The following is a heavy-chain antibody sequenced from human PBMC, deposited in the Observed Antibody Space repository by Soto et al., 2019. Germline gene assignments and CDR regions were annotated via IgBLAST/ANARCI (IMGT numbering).Heavy chain of an antibody. CDR2: IYNEFT. V-gene: IGHV3-66*01. D-gene: IGHD2-15*01. CDR1: GFTVTEIY. J-gene: IGHJ3*02. CDR3: VREPRYCSGGSCSIMGDAFDI. Sequence: EVQLVESGGGLVQPGGSLRLSCVASGFTVTEIYMNWVRQAPGKGLEWVSVIYNEFTDYADSVRGRFSISTDSSKNALYLQMNRLGAEDSAVYYCVREPRYCSGGSCSIMGDAFDIWGQGTMVTVSS.